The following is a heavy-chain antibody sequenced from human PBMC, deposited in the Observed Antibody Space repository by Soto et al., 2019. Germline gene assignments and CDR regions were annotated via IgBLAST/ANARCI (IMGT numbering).Heavy chain of an antibody. V-gene: IGHV1-3*01. CDR2: INGGNGKS. J-gene: IGHJ6*03. CDR1: GYTFSTYE. Sequence: QVQLVQSGAEVKKPGASVKVSCEASGYTFSTYEMHWVRQAPGQRPEWMGWINGGNGKSKYSEPLQGRVTVTRDTSANTAYMELARPRSEDTAVYYCARGGGATFTHYYYSMDVWGTGTTVTVSS. CDR3: ARGGGATFTHYYYSMDV. D-gene: IGHD1-26*01.